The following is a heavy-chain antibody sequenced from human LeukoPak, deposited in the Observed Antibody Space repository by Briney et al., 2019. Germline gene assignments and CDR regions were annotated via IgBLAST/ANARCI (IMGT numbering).Heavy chain of an antibody. CDR1: GGSFSGYY. J-gene: IGHJ5*02. V-gene: IGHV4-34*01. CDR2: ISHSGST. CDR3: AGRPVEGWYGGIGWWFHP. D-gene: IGHD6-19*01. Sequence: SGTLSLTCAVYGGSFSGYYWSWVRQPPGKGLEWVGEISHSGSTNYYPALKSRVTISSDTPKKHLSFKQMTVLTADTAAVYCAGRPVEGWYGGIGWWFHPWGEGTLVTVSS.